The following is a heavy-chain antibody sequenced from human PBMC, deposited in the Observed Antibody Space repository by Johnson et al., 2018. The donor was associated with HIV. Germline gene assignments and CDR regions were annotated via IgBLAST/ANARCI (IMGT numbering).Heavy chain of an antibody. J-gene: IGHJ3*02. CDR3: ARDGRDLVTRGSFDI. CDR1: GITVSSNY. Sequence: VLLVESGGGLVQPGGSLRLSCAASGITVSSNYMSWVRQAPGKGLEWVSVIFSVGSAYYAASVKGRFIISRDNSKNMLYLQMNSLRPEDTAVYYCARDGRDLVTRGSFDIWGQGTVVTVSS. CDR2: IFSVGSA. V-gene: IGHV3-66*02. D-gene: IGHD3-9*01.